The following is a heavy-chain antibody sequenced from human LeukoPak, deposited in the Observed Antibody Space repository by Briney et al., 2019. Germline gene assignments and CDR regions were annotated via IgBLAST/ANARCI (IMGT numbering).Heavy chain of an antibody. Sequence: GSLRLSCTASGFTFGDFAMSWFRQAPGKGLEWIGEINHSGSTNYNPSLKSRVTISVDTSKNQFSLKLSSVTAADTAVYYCARFYYGSGSYPDWFDPWGQGTLVTVSS. D-gene: IGHD3-10*01. CDR3: ARFYYGSGSYPDWFDP. CDR2: INHSGST. CDR1: GFTFGDFA. J-gene: IGHJ5*02. V-gene: IGHV4-34*01.